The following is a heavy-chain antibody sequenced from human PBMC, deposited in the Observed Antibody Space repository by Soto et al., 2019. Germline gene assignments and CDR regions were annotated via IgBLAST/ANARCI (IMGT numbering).Heavy chain of an antibody. J-gene: IGHJ6*02. V-gene: IGHV1-69*13. CDR1: GGTFSSYS. Sequence: ASVNVSCKSSGGTFSSYSISWVRQAPGQGLECMGGIIPIFGTANYAQKFQGRVTITADESTSTAYMELSSLRSEDTAVYYCARGRIVVVVAASRYYYYGMDVWGQGTTVTVSS. D-gene: IGHD2-15*01. CDR2: IIPIFGTA. CDR3: ARGRIVVVVAASRYYYYGMDV.